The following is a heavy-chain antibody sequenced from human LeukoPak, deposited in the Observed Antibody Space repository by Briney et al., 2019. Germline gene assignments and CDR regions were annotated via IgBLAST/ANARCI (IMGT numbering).Heavy chain of an antibody. V-gene: IGHV3-49*04. CDR3: TQYHYGSSGYYYVDY. Sequence: PGRSLRLSCTATGFTFSDYAMSWVRQAPGKGLEWVGVIRSKAYGVTTEFAASLKGRFTISRDDSKNIAYLQMNSLKTEDTAVYYCTQYHYGSSGYYYVDYWGQGTLVTVSS. D-gene: IGHD3-22*01. CDR1: GFTFSDYA. J-gene: IGHJ4*02. CDR2: IRSKAYGVTT.